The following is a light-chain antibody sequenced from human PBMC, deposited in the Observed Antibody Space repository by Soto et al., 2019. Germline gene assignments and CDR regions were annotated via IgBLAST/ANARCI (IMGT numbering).Light chain of an antibody. J-gene: IGKJ4*01. CDR2: DAS. Sequence: EIVLTQSPATVSLSPGERATLSCRASQSVSSYLAWYQQKPGQAPRLLIYDASNRATGIPARFIGSGSGTDFTLTISSLEPEDFAVYYCQQRANWPSFGGGTKVQI. V-gene: IGKV3-11*01. CDR3: QQRANWPS. CDR1: QSVSSY.